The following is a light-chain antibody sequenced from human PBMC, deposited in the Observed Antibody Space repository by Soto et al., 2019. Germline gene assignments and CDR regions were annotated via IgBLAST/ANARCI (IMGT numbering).Light chain of an antibody. J-gene: IGLJ1*01. CDR1: NVGSKS. CDR2: DDS. V-gene: IGLV3-21*02. Sequence: SYELTQPPSVSVAPGQTATVTCGGNNVGSKSVHWYQQKPGQAPVLAVYDDSDRPSGIPERFSGSNSGNTATLTISRVEAGDEADYYCQVCDTSSDQGVFGTGTKVTVL. CDR3: QVCDTSSDQGV.